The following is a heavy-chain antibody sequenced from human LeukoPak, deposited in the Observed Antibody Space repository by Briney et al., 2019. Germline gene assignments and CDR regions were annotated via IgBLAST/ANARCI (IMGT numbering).Heavy chain of an antibody. V-gene: IGHV3-9*01. CDR2: ISWNSGSI. CDR1: GFTFDDYA. D-gene: IGHD1-20*01. CDR3: ARENYNWNPHYFDY. J-gene: IGHJ4*02. Sequence: PGGSLRLSCAASGFTFDDYAMHWVRQAPGKGLEWVSGISWNSGSIGYADSVKGRFTISRDNAKNSLYLQMNSLRAEDTALYYCARENYNWNPHYFDYWGQGTLVTVSS.